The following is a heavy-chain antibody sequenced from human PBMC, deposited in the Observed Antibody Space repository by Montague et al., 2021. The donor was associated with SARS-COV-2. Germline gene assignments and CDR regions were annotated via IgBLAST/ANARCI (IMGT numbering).Heavy chain of an antibody. D-gene: IGHD5-12*01. CDR3: AGGGGYSGYDHDY. CDR2: IYYSGST. Sequence: SETLSLTCTVSGGSISSYYWSWIRQPPGKGLEWSGYIYYSGSTNYNPSLKSRVTISVDTSKNQFSLKLSSVTAADTAVYDCAGGGGYSGYDHDYWGQGTLVTVSS. CDR1: GGSISSYY. J-gene: IGHJ4*02. V-gene: IGHV4-59*01.